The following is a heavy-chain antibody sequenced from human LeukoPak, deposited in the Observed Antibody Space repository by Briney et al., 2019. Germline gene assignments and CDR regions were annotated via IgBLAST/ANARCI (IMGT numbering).Heavy chain of an antibody. J-gene: IGHJ4*02. CDR1: GGSFSGYY. D-gene: IGHD3-22*01. CDR3: VSYGGYYDSSGYYYFDY. Sequence: PSETLSLTCAVYGGSFSGYYWSWIRQPPGKGLEWIGEINHSGSTNYNPSLKSRVTISVDTSKNQFSLKLSSVTAADTAVYYCVSYGGYYDSSGYYYFDYWGQGTLVTVSS. CDR2: INHSGST. V-gene: IGHV4-34*01.